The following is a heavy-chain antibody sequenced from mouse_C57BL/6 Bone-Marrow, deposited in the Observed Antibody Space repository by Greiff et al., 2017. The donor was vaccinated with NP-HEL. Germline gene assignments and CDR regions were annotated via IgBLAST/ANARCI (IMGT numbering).Heavy chain of an antibody. CDR1: GFTFSSYA. D-gene: IGHD2-4*01. Sequence: EVKLMESGGGLVKPGGSLKLSCAASGFTFSSYAMSWVRQTPEKRLEWVATISDGGSYTYYPDNVKGRFTISRDNAKNNLYLQMSHLKSEDTAMYYCARGAFYDYAAYWGQGTSVTVSS. V-gene: IGHV5-4*03. CDR2: ISDGGSYT. CDR3: ARGAFYDYAAY. J-gene: IGHJ4*01.